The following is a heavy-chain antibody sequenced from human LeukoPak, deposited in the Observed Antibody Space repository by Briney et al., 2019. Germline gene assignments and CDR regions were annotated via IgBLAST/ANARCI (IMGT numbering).Heavy chain of an antibody. CDR3: ASPGDPYCSGGSCLANY. CDR1: GGTFSSYA. CDR2: IIPIFGTA. Sequence: SVKVSCKASGGTFSSYAISWVRQAPGQGLEWMGGIIPIFGTANYAQKFQGRVTITVDESTSTAYMELSSLRSEDTAVYYCASPGDPYCSGGSCLANYWGQGTLVTVSS. J-gene: IGHJ4*02. D-gene: IGHD2-15*01. V-gene: IGHV1-69*01.